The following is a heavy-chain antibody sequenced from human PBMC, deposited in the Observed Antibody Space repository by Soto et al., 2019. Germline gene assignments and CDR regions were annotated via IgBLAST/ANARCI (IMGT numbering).Heavy chain of an antibody. V-gene: IGHV3-30*18. Sequence: QVQLVESGGGVVQPGRSLRLSCAASGFTFSSYGMHWVRQAPGKGLEWVAVISYDGSNKYYADSVKGRFTISRDNSKNTLYLQMNSLRAEDTAVYYCAKDRRFEVGAGAYYYYGMDVWGQGTTVTVSS. J-gene: IGHJ6*02. CDR2: ISYDGSNK. CDR1: GFTFSSYG. D-gene: IGHD1-26*01. CDR3: AKDRRFEVGAGAYYYYGMDV.